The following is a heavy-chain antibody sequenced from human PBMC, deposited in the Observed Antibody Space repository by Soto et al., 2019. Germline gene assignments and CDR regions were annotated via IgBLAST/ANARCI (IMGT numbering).Heavy chain of an antibody. CDR1: GFSFCDYY. V-gene: IGHV3-11*01. CDR3: AREVDRALVGSPHYFDY. Sequence: GGSLRLSCAASGFSFCDYYMTWIRQAPGKGLEWVSYISSRSTTIFYADSVKGRFTISRDNANNSLYLQMNSLRAEDTAVYYCAREVDRALVGSPHYFDYWGQGTLVTVSS. CDR2: ISSRSTTI. J-gene: IGHJ4*02. D-gene: IGHD5-18*01.